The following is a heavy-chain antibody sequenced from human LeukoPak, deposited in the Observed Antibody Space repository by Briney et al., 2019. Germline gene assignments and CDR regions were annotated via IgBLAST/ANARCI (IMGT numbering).Heavy chain of an antibody. J-gene: IGHJ5*02. CDR1: GYTLTELS. D-gene: IGHD1-26*01. CDR2: FDPEDGET. V-gene: IGHV1-24*01. Sequence: ASVKVSCKVSGYTLTELSMHWVRQAPGKGLEWMGGFDPEDGETIYARKFQGRVTMTEDTSTDTAYMELSSLRSEDTAVYYCATSLRSRGWFDPWGQGTLVTVSS. CDR3: ATSLRSRGWFDP.